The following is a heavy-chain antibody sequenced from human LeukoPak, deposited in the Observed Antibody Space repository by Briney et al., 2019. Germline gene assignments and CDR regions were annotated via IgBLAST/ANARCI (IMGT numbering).Heavy chain of an antibody. Sequence: GGSLRLSCAASGFTFSSYAMNWVRQAPGRGLEWVSISGSGDDTYYADSVEGRFTISRDNSKNTLYLQMNSLRAEDTAVYYCAKARGATYGTYYFDYWGQGSLVTVSS. V-gene: IGHV3-23*01. CDR2: ISGSGDDT. J-gene: IGHJ4*02. D-gene: IGHD4/OR15-4a*01. CDR3: AKARGATYGTYYFDY. CDR1: GFTFSSYA.